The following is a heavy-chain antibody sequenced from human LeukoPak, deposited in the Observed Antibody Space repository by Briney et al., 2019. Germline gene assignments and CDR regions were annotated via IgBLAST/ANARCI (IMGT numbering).Heavy chain of an antibody. CDR1: GGSISSYY. CDR3: AREGSMTARPFVSIDY. CDR2: IHASGST. Sequence: SETLSLTCTVSGGSISSYYWSWIRQPAGKGLEWIGRIHASGSTDYNPSLESRVTMSVNTSKSQFSLRLSSVTAADTAVYYCAREGSMTARPFVSIDYWGQGTLVTVSS. V-gene: IGHV4-4*07. J-gene: IGHJ4*02. D-gene: IGHD6-6*01.